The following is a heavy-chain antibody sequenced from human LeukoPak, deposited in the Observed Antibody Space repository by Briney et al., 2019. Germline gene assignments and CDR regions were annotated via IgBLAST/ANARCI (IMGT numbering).Heavy chain of an antibody. V-gene: IGHV3-48*01. D-gene: IGHD7-27*01. CDR3: ARDHANWRGYFDY. J-gene: IGHJ4*02. CDR2: ISGSSSTI. CDR1: GFTFSSYG. Sequence: GGSLRLSCAASGFTFSSYGMHWVRQAPGKGLEWVSYISGSSSTIYYADSVKGRFTISRDNAKNSLYLQMNSLRAEDTAVYYCARDHANWRGYFDYWGQGTLVTVSS.